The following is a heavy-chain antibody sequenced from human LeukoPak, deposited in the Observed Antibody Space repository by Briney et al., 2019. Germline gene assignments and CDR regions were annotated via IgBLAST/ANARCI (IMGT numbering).Heavy chain of an antibody. V-gene: IGHV1-24*01. CDR1: GYTLTELS. Sequence: ASVKVSCKVSGYTLTELSMHWARQAPGKGLEWMGGFDPEDGETIYAQKFQGRVTMTEDTSTDTAYMELSSLRSEDTAVYYCATDAPYCTNGVCHPYYYYGMDVWGQGTTVTVSS. CDR3: ATDAPYCTNGVCHPYYYYGMDV. CDR2: FDPEDGET. J-gene: IGHJ6*02. D-gene: IGHD2-8*01.